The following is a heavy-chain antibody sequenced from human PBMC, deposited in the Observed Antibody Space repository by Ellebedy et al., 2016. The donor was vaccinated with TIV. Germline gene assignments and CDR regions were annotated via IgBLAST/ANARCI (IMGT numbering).Heavy chain of an antibody. CDR2: IDTGGDT. CDR1: GFTVSYTY. CDR3: ARRITGTYGDDALDI. D-gene: IGHD1-7*01. V-gene: IGHV3-53*01. Sequence: GGSLRLSCAASGFTVSYTYMSWVRQAPGKGLEWVSLIDTGGDTYYADSVKGRFTISRASSKNTVFLQMNSLSADDTAVYYCARRITGTYGDDALDIWGQGTMVTVS. J-gene: IGHJ3*02.